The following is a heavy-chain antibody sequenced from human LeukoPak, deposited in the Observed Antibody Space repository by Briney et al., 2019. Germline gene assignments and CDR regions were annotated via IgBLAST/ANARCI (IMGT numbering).Heavy chain of an antibody. CDR2: ISGSGGST. D-gene: IGHD6-6*01. CDR1: GFTFSNYG. CDR3: AKDPRMSAPYFDY. J-gene: IGHJ4*02. V-gene: IGHV3-23*01. Sequence: GGSLRLSCAASGFTFSNYGLSWVRQAPGKGLEWVSAISGSGGSTYYADSVKGRFTISRDNSKNTLYLQMNSLRAEDTAVYYCAKDPRMSAPYFDYWGQGTLVTVSS.